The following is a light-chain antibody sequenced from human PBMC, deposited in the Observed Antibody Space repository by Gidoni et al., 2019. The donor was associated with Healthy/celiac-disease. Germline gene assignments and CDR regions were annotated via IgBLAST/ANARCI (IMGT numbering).Light chain of an antibody. CDR3: QQYNSYSPLT. Sequence: IQMTQSPSTLSASVGDRVTITCRASQSISSWLAWYQQKPGKAPKLLIYKASSLESGVPSRFSGSGSGTEFTLTISSLQPDDFATYYCQQYNSYSPLTFGGGTKVEIK. J-gene: IGKJ4*01. V-gene: IGKV1-5*03. CDR1: QSISSW. CDR2: KAS.